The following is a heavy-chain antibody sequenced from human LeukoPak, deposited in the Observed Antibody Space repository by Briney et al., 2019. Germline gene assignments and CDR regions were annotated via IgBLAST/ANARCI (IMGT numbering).Heavy chain of an antibody. CDR3: ARPYYGSGSYLDAFDI. V-gene: IGHV3-66*02. J-gene: IGHJ3*02. Sequence: GGSLRLSCAASGFTVSSNYMSWVRQAPGKVLEWVSSLTASGAGTYYADSVKGRFTISRDNSKNTLYLQMNSLRAEDTAVYYCARPYYGSGSYLDAFDIWGQGTMVTVSS. CDR1: GFTVSSNY. CDR2: LTASGAGT. D-gene: IGHD3-10*01.